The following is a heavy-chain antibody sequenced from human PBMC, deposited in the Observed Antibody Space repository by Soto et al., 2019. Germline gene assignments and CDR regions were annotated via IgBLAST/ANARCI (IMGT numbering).Heavy chain of an antibody. D-gene: IGHD6-6*01. V-gene: IGHV1-18*01. CDR1: GYTFTNYG. Sequence: QVQLLQSGAEVKKPGASVKVSCKASGYTFTNYGITWVRQAPGQGLEWMGWISAYNGDTHYTQRLQGRVTMPTDTSTSTAYMELRGLRSDDTAVYYGARVRQLVGYFYYYMDVWGKGTTVTVSS. J-gene: IGHJ6*03. CDR3: ARVRQLVGYFYYYMDV. CDR2: ISAYNGDT.